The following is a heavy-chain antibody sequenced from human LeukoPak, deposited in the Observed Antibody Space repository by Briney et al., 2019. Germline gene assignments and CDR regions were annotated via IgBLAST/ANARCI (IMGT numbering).Heavy chain of an antibody. V-gene: IGHV3-30*18. Sequence: PGGSLRLSCAASGFTFSSYGMHWVRQAPGKGLEWVATTSYDGSEKYYADSVEGRFTISRDNSRNTLYLQMSSLRAEDTAVYYCAKPSGSGSNGYIDYWGQGTLVTVSS. CDR3: AKPSGSGSNGYIDY. D-gene: IGHD3-10*01. J-gene: IGHJ4*02. CDR2: TSYDGSEK. CDR1: GFTFSSYG.